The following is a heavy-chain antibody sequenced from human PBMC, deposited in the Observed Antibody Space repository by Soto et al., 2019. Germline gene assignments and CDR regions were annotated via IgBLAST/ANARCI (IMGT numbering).Heavy chain of an antibody. CDR1: GYSFTTYW. J-gene: IGHJ4*02. D-gene: IGHD6-25*01. Sequence: SLKISCKGSGYSFTTYWIGWVRQMPGKGLELMGIIHPSDSDTRYSPSFQGQVTISADKSISTAYLQWSSLKASDTAMYYCTRGAAPITYWGQGTLVTVSS. V-gene: IGHV5-51*01. CDR3: TRGAAPITY. CDR2: IHPSDSDT.